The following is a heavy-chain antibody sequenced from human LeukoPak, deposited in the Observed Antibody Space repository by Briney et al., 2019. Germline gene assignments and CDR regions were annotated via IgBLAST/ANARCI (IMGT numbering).Heavy chain of an antibody. J-gene: IGHJ4*02. CDR1: GFTFSSYA. Sequence: GGSLRLSCVASGFTFSSYAMNWVRQAPGKGLDWVSGISDSGDSTYYADSVKGRFTISRDISKNTLYLQMTSLRAEDTAVYYCAKEGIDGSGYDLDYWGQGPRVTVSS. V-gene: IGHV3-23*01. CDR2: ISDSGDST. CDR3: AKEGIDGSGYDLDY. D-gene: IGHD5-12*01.